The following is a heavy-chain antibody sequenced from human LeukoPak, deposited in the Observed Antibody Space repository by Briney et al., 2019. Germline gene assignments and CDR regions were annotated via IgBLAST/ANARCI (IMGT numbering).Heavy chain of an antibody. V-gene: IGHV3-23*01. J-gene: IGHJ4*02. Sequence: GSLRPSCSAPGITLSNHAITWVPPAPGKGLGWVPSNRGGGGSIYYADSVKGRFTISGDNSKNTLYLQMNSLRVGDTAVYYCAKGTDCSGGSCYSIDCWGQGTLVTVSS. CDR3: AKGTDCSGGSCYSIDC. CDR2: NRGGGGSI. CDR1: GITLSNHA. D-gene: IGHD2-15*01.